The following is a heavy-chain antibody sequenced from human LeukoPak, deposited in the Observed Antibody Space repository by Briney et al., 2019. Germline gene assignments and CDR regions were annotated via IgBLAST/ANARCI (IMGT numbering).Heavy chain of an antibody. CDR2: ISGSVGRT. D-gene: IGHD2-15*01. Sequence: GGSLRLSCAASGFTFSSYAMSWVRQAPGKGLEWVSAISGSVGRTYYADSVKGRFTISRDNSKNTLYLHMNSLRAEDTAVYYCASVPDRVVVAAIYYYGMDVWGQGTTVTVSS. CDR3: ASVPDRVVVAAIYYYGMDV. V-gene: IGHV3-23*01. CDR1: GFTFSSYA. J-gene: IGHJ6*02.